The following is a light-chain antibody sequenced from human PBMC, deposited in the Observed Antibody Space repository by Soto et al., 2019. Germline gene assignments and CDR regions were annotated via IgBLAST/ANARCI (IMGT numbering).Light chain of an antibody. V-gene: IGLV2-14*01. CDR2: EVS. CDR1: SSDVGGYNY. Sequence: QAARAQPASVCGSPGQSITISCTGTSSDVGGYNYVSWYQQHPGKAPKLMIFEVSSRPSGVSYRFSGSKSGNTASLTVSGLQAADEADYFCKSYAGSNTYVFGSGTKVTVL. J-gene: IGLJ1*01. CDR3: KSYAGSNTYV.